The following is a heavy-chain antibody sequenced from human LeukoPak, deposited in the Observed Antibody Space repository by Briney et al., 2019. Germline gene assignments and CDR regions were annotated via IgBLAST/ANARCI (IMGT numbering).Heavy chain of an antibody. D-gene: IGHD4-17*01. J-gene: IGHJ4*02. CDR1: GFTFSKTW. Sequence: GGSLRLSCAASGFTFSKTWMSWVRQAPGKGLEWVGQIKSKTDGGTTDYAAPVKGRFTISRDDSKNPLYLLMNSLKTEDTAVYYCTTEDYGDYVPDYWGQGTLVTVSS. CDR3: TTEDYGDYVPDY. V-gene: IGHV3-15*01. CDR2: IKSKTDGGTT.